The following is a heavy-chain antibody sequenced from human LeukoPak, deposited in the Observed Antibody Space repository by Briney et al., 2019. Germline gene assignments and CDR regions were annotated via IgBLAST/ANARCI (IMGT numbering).Heavy chain of an antibody. J-gene: IGHJ4*02. CDR2: INPNSGGT. D-gene: IGHD6-13*01. CDR1: GYTFTSHG. Sequence: ASVKVSCKASGYTFTSHGISWVRQAPGQGLEWMGWINPNSGGTNYAQKFQGWVTMTRDTSISTAYMELSRLRSDDTAVYYCARFRLSGIAAAADWGQGTLVTVSS. CDR3: ARFRLSGIAAAAD. V-gene: IGHV1-2*04.